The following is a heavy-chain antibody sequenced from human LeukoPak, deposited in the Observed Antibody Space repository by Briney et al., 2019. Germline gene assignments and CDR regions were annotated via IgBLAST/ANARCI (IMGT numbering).Heavy chain of an antibody. D-gene: IGHD3-3*01. CDR2: ISGYNGNT. CDR1: GYTFTSYG. J-gene: IGHJ4*02. V-gene: IGHV1-18*01. Sequence: ASVKASCKASGYTFTSYGISWVRQAPGQGLEWMGRISGYNGNTNYAQKLQGRVTMTTDTSTSTAYMELRSLRSDDTAVYYCARNRSGYCDYWGQGTLVTVSS. CDR3: ARNRSGYCDY.